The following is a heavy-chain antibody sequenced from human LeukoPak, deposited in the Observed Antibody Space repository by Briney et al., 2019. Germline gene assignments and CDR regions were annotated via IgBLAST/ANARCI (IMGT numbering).Heavy chain of an antibody. V-gene: IGHV4-39*07. CDR1: GGSISSSSYS. Sequence: PSETLSLTCTVSGGSISSSSYSWGWIRQPPGKGLEWIVSIYYSGSTYYNPSLKSRVTISVDTSKNQFSLKLSSVTAADTAVYYCARTEVEMATSYYFDYWGQGTLVTVSS. CDR2: IYYSGST. J-gene: IGHJ4*02. CDR3: ARTEVEMATSYYFDY. D-gene: IGHD5-24*01.